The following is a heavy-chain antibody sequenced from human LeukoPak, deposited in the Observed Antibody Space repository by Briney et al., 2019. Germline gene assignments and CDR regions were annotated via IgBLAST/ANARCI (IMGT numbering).Heavy chain of an antibody. J-gene: IGHJ6*03. CDR1: GGTFSSYA. CDR3: ASSAKGYCSSTSCYKGGYYYYYYMDV. Sequence: ASVKVSCKASGGTFSSYAISWVRQAPGQGLEWMGGIIPIFGTANYAQKFQGRVTITADESTSTAYMELSSLRPEDTAVYYCASSAKGYCSSTSCYKGGYYYYYYMDVWGKGTTVTVSS. D-gene: IGHD2-2*02. V-gene: IGHV1-69*13. CDR2: IIPIFGTA.